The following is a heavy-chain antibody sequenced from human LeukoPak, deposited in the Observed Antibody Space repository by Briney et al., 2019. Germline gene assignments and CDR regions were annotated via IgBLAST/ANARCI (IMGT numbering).Heavy chain of an antibody. J-gene: IGHJ4*02. CDR3: ARDLLTGTSRARNFDY. V-gene: IGHV3-23*01. Sequence: GGSLRLSRAASGFTFTSYVMSWVRQAPGKGLEWVSTISATGGYTYYADSVKGRFTISRDNSKNTLYLQMNGLRAEDTAVYYCARDLLTGTSRARNFDYWGQGTLITVSS. D-gene: IGHD1/OR15-1a*01. CDR1: GFTFTSYV. CDR2: ISATGGYT.